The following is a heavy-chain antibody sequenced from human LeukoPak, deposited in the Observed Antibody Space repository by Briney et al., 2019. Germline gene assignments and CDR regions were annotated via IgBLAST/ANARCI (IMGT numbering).Heavy chain of an antibody. D-gene: IGHD3-10*01. CDR2: IYTSGST. CDR3: AREIPMVWGVGNYYYYYYMDV. J-gene: IGHJ6*03. V-gene: IGHV4-4*07. Sequence: SETLSLTCTVSGGSISSYYWSWIRQPAGKGLEWIGRIYTSGSTNYNPSLKSRVTMSVDTSKNQFSLKLSSVTAADTAVYYCAREIPMVWGVGNYYYYYYMDVWGKGTTVTISS. CDR1: GGSISSYY.